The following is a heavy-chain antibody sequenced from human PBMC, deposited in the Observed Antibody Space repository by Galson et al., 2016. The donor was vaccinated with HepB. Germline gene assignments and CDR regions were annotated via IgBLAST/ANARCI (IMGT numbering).Heavy chain of an antibody. J-gene: IGHJ5*01. D-gene: IGHD6-19*01. Sequence: SLRLSCAASGFTFSYYYMSWIRQAPGKGLEWVSYISGDGRTINYADSVKGRFTISRGNAKNSLYLHMNSLIGEDTAVYYCARMFPLYSSGWYVRGDGWFDSWGQGTLVTVSS. CDR2: ISGDGRTI. CDR3: ARMFPLYSSGWYVRGDGWFDS. CDR1: GFTFSYYY. V-gene: IGHV3-11*01.